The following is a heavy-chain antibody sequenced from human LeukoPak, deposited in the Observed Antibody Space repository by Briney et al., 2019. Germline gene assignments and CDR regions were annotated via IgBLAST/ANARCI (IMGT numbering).Heavy chain of an antibody. CDR1: GFTFSSYG. V-gene: IGHV3-23*01. J-gene: IGHJ4*02. CDR3: AKDQGAGADY. D-gene: IGHD6-19*01. Sequence: GGSLRLSCAASGFTFSSYGMTWVRQAPGKGLEWVSGISGSGGSTYYADSVKGRFTISRDNSKNTLFLQMNSLRVEDTAVYYCAKDQGAGADYWGQGTLVTVSS. CDR2: ISGSGGST.